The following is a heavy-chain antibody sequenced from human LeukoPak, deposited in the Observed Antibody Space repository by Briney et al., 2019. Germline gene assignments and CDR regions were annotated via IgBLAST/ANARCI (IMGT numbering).Heavy chain of an antibody. CDR3: ARGREWEPKVFDY. V-gene: IGHV4-59*01. J-gene: IGHJ4*02. CDR1: GGSISGYY. CDR2: IYYSGST. Sequence: SETLSLTCTVSGGSISGYYWSWIRQPPGKGLEWIGYIYYSGSTNYNPSLKSRVTISVDTSKNQFSLKLSSVTAADTAVYYCARGREWEPKVFDYWGQGTLVAVSS. D-gene: IGHD1-26*01.